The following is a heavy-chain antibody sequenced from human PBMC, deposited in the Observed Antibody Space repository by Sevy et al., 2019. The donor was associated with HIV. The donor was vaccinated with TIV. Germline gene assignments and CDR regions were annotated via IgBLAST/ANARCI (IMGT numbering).Heavy chain of an antibody. J-gene: IGHJ3*02. CDR3: ARDTLAYCGGDCYHDAFDI. D-gene: IGHD2-21*02. CDR2: IIPIFGTA. CDR1: GGTFSSYA. Sequence: ASVKVSCKASGGTFSSYAISWVRQAPGQGLEWMGGIIPIFGTANYAQRFQGRVTITADESTSTAYMELSSLRSEDTAVYYCARDTLAYCGGDCYHDAFDIWGQGTMVTVSS. V-gene: IGHV1-69*13.